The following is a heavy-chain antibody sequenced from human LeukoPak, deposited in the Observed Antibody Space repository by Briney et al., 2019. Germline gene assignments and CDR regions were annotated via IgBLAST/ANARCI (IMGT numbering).Heavy chain of an antibody. CDR3: ARRDIVRGGFDY. CDR1: GDTVNTRRYY. Sequence: SETLSLTCPVSGDTVNTRRYYWDWIRQPPGKGLEWIGSIYHSGSTYYEPSPRSRVTISIDTSRNQFSLNLTSVTTADTALYFCARRDIVRGGFDYWGQGTLVTVSS. CDR2: IYHSGST. D-gene: IGHD3-16*02. V-gene: IGHV4-39*01. J-gene: IGHJ4*02.